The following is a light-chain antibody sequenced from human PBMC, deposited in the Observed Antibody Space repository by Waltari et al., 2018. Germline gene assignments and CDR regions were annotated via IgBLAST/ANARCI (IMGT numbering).Light chain of an antibody. CDR2: DAT. CDR1: QTVYNY. J-gene: IGKJ4*01. Sequence: DIVMTQSPTTLSLSPGERVTLSCRASQTVYNYLAWYQQKAGQAPRLLIYDATKRATGVPAMFSGSGFGADFTLTISSLEPEDFVVYYCQQRKSWPFTFGGGSRVDIK. V-gene: IGKV3-11*01. CDR3: QQRKSWPFT.